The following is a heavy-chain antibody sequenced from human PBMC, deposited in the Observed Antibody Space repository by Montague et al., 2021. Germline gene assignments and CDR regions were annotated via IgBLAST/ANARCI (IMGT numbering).Heavy chain of an antibody. D-gene: IGHD5-18*01. J-gene: IGHJ4*02. Sequence: SRRLSCAASGFPFSNYAMHWVRQAPGKGLEWVAVISKDGDITYYADSLKGRFTVSRDNAKNTLYLQMDSLRGDDTAAFYCARGDSGYSLDYWGQGTLVTVSS. CDR2: ISKDGDIT. CDR3: ARGDSGYSLDY. V-gene: IGHV3-30*04. CDR1: GFPFSNYA.